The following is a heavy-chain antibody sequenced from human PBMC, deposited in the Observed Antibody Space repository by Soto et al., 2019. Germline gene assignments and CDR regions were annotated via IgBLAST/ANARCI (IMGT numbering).Heavy chain of an antibody. J-gene: IGHJ5*02. V-gene: IGHV4-59*01. Sequence: ETLSLTCTVSDGSISSYYWSWIRQPPGKGLEWIGYIYGTGTTNYSPSLTNRVTISVDMSKNQFSLRLSSVTAADTAVYYCAGFSSGTYLFDLWGQGTPVTVSS. CDR3: AGFSSGTYLFDL. D-gene: IGHD1-26*01. CDR2: IYGTGTT. CDR1: DGSISSYY.